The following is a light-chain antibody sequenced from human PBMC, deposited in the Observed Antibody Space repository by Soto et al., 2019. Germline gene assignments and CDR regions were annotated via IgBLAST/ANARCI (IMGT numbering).Light chain of an antibody. J-gene: IGKJ5*01. Sequence: IQMTQSPSSLSASVGDRVTITCQASQDISKNLNWYQQKPGKAPKLLIYDASSLQTGVPSRFXGSGSATHFTFTISSLQPEDVATYYGQQYDNLLPITFGQGTRLEIK. CDR2: DAS. CDR1: QDISKN. CDR3: QQYDNLLPIT. V-gene: IGKV1-33*01.